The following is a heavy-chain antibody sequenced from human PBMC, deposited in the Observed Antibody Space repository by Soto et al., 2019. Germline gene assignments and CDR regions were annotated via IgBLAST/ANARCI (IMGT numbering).Heavy chain of an antibody. J-gene: IGHJ4*02. V-gene: IGHV4-59*11. D-gene: IGHD3-10*01. CDR2: GST. CDR3: ARVSTSASGSYYTLDY. Sequence: PSETLSLTCTVSGDSISSHYWSWIRQPPGKGLEWIGFGSTKYNPTLKSRISISVDTSKNQFSMNLTSATAADTAVYYCARVSTSASGSYYTLDYWGQGTLVTVSS. CDR1: GDSISSHY.